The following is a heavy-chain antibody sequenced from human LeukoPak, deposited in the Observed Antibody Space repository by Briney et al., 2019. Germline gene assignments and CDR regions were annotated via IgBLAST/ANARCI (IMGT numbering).Heavy chain of an antibody. V-gene: IGHV1-69*05. CDR2: IILIFGTA. Sequence: SVKVSCKASGGTFTSYAISWVRQAPGQGLEWMGGIILIFGTANYAQKFQGRVRITTDESKSTAYMELSSLRSEDTAVYYCARDLGSEAAADNVGVAFDIWGQGTMVTVSS. D-gene: IGHD6-13*01. J-gene: IGHJ3*02. CDR1: GGTFTSYA. CDR3: ARDLGSEAAADNVGVAFDI.